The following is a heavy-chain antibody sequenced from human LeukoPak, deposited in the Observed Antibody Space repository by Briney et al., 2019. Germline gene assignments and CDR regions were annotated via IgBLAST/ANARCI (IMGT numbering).Heavy chain of an antibody. CDR2: IGTAGDT. D-gene: IGHD5-24*01. Sequence: GGSLRLSCAASGFTFSSYDMHWVRHAPGKGLEWVSAIGTAGDTYYPGSVKGRFTISRENAKNSLYLQMNSLRAEDTAVYYCARPDLQDGYNPWGQGTLVTVSS. CDR3: ARPDLQDGYNP. J-gene: IGHJ5*02. CDR1: GFTFSSYD. V-gene: IGHV3-13*01.